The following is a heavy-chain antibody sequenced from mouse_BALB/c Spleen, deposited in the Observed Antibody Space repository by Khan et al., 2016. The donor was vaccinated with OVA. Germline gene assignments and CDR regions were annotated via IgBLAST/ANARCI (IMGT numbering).Heavy chain of an antibody. J-gene: IGHJ2*01. Sequence: EVQLQESGPGLVKPSQSLSLTCTVTGYSITSDYAWNWIRQFPGNKLEWMGYIKYSGSTSYNPSLKSRISITRNPSQSQFFLQLSYVTTEDTATYYCARAGTISTVVATDFDSWGQGTTLTVSS. V-gene: IGHV3-2*02. CDR3: ARAGTISTVVATDFDS. D-gene: IGHD1-1*01. CDR1: GYSITSDYA. CDR2: IKYSGST.